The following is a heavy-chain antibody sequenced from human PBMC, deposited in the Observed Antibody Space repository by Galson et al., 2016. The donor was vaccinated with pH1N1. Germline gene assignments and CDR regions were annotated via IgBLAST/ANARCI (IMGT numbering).Heavy chain of an antibody. V-gene: IGHV4-61*09. CDR2: IYTSGIT. CDR1: GGSISSANYY. D-gene: IGHD3-3*01. CDR3: ARDLSGDDFWSGYGFEI. J-gene: IGHJ3*02. Sequence: TLSLTCTVSGGSISSANYYWSWIRQPAGKGLEWIGHIYTSGITNYNPSLKSRVSISIDTSKNQFSLKLRSVTAAETAVYYCARDLSGDDFWSGYGFEIWGPGTMVTVSS.